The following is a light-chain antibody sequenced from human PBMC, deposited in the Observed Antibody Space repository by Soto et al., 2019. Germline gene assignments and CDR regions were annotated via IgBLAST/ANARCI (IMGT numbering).Light chain of an antibody. CDR1: SSDVGGYNY. CDR3: SSYAGINILYV. Sequence: QSALTQPPSASGSPGQSVTISCTGTSSDVGGYNYVSWYQQHPGKAPKVIIYEVSKRPSGVPDRFSASKSGNTASLTVSGLQAEDEADYYCSSYAGINILYVCGSGTKLTVL. V-gene: IGLV2-8*01. J-gene: IGLJ1*01. CDR2: EVS.